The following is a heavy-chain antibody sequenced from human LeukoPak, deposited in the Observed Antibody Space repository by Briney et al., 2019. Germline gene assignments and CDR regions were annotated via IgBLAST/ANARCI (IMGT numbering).Heavy chain of an antibody. CDR1: GYTFTGYY. CDR2: INPNSGGT. Sequence: GASVKVSCKASGYTFTGYYMHWVRQAPGQGLEWVGWINPNSGGTNYAQKFQGRVTMTRDTSISTAYMELSRLRSDDTAVYYCARSNTMIVVVSSDAFDIWGQGTMVTVSS. V-gene: IGHV1-2*02. J-gene: IGHJ3*02. CDR3: ARSNTMIVVVSSDAFDI. D-gene: IGHD3-22*01.